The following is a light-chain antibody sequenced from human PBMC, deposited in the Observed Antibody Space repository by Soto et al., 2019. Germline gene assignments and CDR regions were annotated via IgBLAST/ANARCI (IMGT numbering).Light chain of an antibody. CDR2: GAS. J-gene: IGKJ1*01. CDR1: QNVDSNY. CDR3: QQSYSNPT. V-gene: IGKV3-20*01. Sequence: EIVLTQSPGTLSLSPGEEATLSCRASQNVDSNYLAWYQQKPGQTPRLIIYGASGRADGIPHRFSGSGFGTDFTLTINSLQPEDVGTYYCQQSYSNPTFGQGTTVEIK.